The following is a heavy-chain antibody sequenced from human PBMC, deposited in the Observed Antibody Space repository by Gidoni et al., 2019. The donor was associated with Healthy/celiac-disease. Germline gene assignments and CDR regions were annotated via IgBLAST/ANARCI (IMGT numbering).Heavy chain of an antibody. CDR3: ARALNREGLLLRGRRTNWFDP. Sequence: QVQLQQWGAGLLKPSETLSLTCAVYGGSFSGYYWRWIRQPPGKGLEWIGEINHSGSTNYNPSLKSRVTISVDTSKNQFSLKLSSVTAADTAVYYCARALNREGLLLRGRRTNWFDPWGQGTLVTVSS. CDR2: INHSGST. V-gene: IGHV4-34*01. J-gene: IGHJ5*02. D-gene: IGHD1-1*01. CDR1: GGSFSGYY.